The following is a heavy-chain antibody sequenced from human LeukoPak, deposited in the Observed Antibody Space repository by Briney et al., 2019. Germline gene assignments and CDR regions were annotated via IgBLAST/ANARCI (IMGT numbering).Heavy chain of an antibody. CDR3: VKLSYDFWSGSFDY. V-gene: IGHV3-30-3*02. D-gene: IGHD3-3*01. CDR2: ISYDGSSK. J-gene: IGHJ4*02. CDR1: GFIFSSYA. Sequence: GGSLRLSCAASGFIFSSYAMHWVRQAPGKGLEWVAVISYDGSSKYYADSVKGRFTISRDNSKNTLFLQMNSLRAEDTAVYYCVKLSYDFWSGSFDYWGQGTLVTVSS.